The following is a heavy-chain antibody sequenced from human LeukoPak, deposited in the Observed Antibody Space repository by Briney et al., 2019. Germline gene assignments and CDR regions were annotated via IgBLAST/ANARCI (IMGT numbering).Heavy chain of an antibody. CDR1: GYTFTSYG. CDR2: ISAYNGNT. V-gene: IGHV1-18*04. Sequence: ASVKVSCKASGYTFTSYGISWVRQAPGQGLEWMGWISAYNGNTNYAQKLQGRVTMTTDTSTSTAYMELRSLRSDDTAVYYCARLGYSYGYYYYYMDVWGKGTTVTISS. J-gene: IGHJ6*03. D-gene: IGHD5-18*01. CDR3: ARLGYSYGYYYYYMDV.